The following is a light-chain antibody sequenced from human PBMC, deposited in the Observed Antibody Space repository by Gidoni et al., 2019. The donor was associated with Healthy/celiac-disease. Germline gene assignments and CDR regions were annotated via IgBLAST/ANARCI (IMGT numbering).Light chain of an antibody. CDR3: QQLNGYPQT. CDR1: QGINNY. Sequence: DLQLTQSPSFLSSSVGDRVTITCRASQGINNYLAWYQQKPGKAPKLLIYAASTLQSGVPSRFSGSGSGTEFTLTISSLQPEDSATYFCQQLNGYPQTFGQGTKVEIK. J-gene: IGKJ1*01. CDR2: AAS. V-gene: IGKV1-9*01.